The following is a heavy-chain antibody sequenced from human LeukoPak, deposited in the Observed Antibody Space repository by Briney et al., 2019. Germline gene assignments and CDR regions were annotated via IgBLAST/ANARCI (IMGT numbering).Heavy chain of an antibody. CDR2: ISAYNGNT. CDR3: ARVGWLRSSDY. V-gene: IGHV1-18*01. D-gene: IGHD5-12*01. CDR1: GYTFTSYG. Sequence: ASVKVSCKASGYTFTSYGISWVRQAPGQGLEWMGWISAYNGNTNYAQKLQGRVTMTTDTSTSTAYVELRSLRSDDTAVYYCARVGWLRSSDYWGQGTLVTVSS. J-gene: IGHJ4*02.